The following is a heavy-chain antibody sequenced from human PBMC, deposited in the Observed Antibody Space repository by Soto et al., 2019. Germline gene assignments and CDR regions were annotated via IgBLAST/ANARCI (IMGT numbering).Heavy chain of an antibody. Sequence: QVQLVQSGAEVKKPGASVKVSCKASGYTFTSYGISWVRQAPGQGLEWMGWISAYNGNTNYAQKLQGRVTMTTDTATSTAYMELRSLRSDDTAVYYCARDRGRIAARLGVDYFDYWGQGTLVTVSS. CDR2: ISAYNGNT. CDR3: ARDRGRIAARLGVDYFDY. D-gene: IGHD6-6*01. J-gene: IGHJ4*02. V-gene: IGHV1-18*04. CDR1: GYTFTSYG.